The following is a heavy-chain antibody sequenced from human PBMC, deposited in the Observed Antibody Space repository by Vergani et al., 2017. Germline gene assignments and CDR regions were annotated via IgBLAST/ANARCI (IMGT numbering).Heavy chain of an antibody. CDR2: IYYRGSP. V-gene: IGHV4-59*01. Sequence: QVQLQESGPGLVKPSETLSLTCTVSGGSISSYHWSWIRQPPGKGLEWIGYIYYRGSPNYNPSLKSRVTISVDTSKNPFSLKLSSVTAADTAVYYCARNPYCGGDCYSDAIDIWGQGTMVTVSS. CDR3: ARNPYCGGDCYSDAIDI. CDR1: GGSISSYH. J-gene: IGHJ3*02. D-gene: IGHD2-21*02.